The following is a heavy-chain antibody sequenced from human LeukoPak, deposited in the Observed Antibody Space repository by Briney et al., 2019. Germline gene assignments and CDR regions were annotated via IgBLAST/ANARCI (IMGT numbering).Heavy chain of an antibody. CDR2: IWNDGSNT. CDR3: ARDNAGLVKHLDAFDL. J-gene: IGHJ3*01. CDR1: GFIFSDYG. V-gene: IGHV3-33*01. D-gene: IGHD1-26*01. Sequence: GGSLRLSCAASGFIFSDYGMHWVRQAPGKGLEWVAVIWNDGSNTYYGDSVKGLFTISRGNSKNTVYLQMNSLRAKDTAVYYCARDNAGLVKHLDAFDLWGQGTMVTVAS.